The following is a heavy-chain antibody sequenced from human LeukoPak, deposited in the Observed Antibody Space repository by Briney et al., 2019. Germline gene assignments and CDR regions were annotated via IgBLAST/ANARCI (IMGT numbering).Heavy chain of an antibody. Sequence: GGSLRLSCGASGFTVSNSYMSWVRQAPGKGLEWVSTIYSAGTTYYADSVQGRFTISRDNSKNTLYLQMNSLRVDDTAVYYCAREESWGQGTLVTVSS. CDR3: AREES. CDR1: GFTVSNSY. J-gene: IGHJ5*02. CDR2: IYSAGTT. V-gene: IGHV3-53*01.